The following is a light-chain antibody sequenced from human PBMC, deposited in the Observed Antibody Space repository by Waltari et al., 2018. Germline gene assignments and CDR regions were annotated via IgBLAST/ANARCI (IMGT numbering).Light chain of an antibody. J-gene: IGLJ3*02. CDR3: SSYAGGSSLM. Sequence: QSALTQPPSASGSPGQSIPISCTGISTDVAGYDPVFWYQQHPGKAPKLLITEVTKRPSGVPDRFSGSKSDNTASLAVSGLQAEDEADYYCSSYAGGSSLMFGGGTKLTVL. CDR2: EVT. V-gene: IGLV2-8*01. CDR1: STDVAGYDP.